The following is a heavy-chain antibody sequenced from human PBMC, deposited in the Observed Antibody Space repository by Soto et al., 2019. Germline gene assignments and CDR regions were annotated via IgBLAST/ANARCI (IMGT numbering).Heavy chain of an antibody. D-gene: IGHD1-26*01. CDR3: ARVRSIVGATTMGY. CDR2: INAGNGNT. Sequence: QVQLVQSGAEVKKPGASVKVSCKDSGYTFTSYAMHWVRQAPGQRLEWMGWINAGNGNTKYSQKFQGRVTITRDTSASTAYMELSSLRSEDTAVYYCARVRSIVGATTMGYWGQGTLVTVSS. J-gene: IGHJ4*02. CDR1: GYTFTSYA. V-gene: IGHV1-3*01.